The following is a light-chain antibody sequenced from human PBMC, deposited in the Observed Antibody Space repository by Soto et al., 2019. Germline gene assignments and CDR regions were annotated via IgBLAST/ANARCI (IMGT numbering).Light chain of an antibody. CDR2: KAS. CDR1: QSISVW. V-gene: IGKV1-5*03. Sequence: CRASQSISVWLAWYQQKAGKAPNLLIYKASRLESGVPSRFSGSGSETEFTLTISGLQPGDSATYYCQQYNSYSPTFGQGTKVDIK. CDR3: QQYNSYSPT. J-gene: IGKJ1*01.